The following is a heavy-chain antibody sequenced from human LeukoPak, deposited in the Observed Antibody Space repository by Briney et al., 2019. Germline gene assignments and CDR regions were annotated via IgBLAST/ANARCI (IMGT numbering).Heavy chain of an antibody. V-gene: IGHV4-59*08. CDR1: GGSTNSYY. J-gene: IGHJ4*02. D-gene: IGHD6-13*01. Sequence: SETLPLTCTVSGGSTNSYYWSWIRQPPAKELEWFGYIDYSGRTKYNPPLKRRVTVSVDTSKSQFSLKLSSLTAADTTVYDCASNIPRAGTSPPLGYWGQGTLLTVSS. CDR2: IDYSGRT. CDR3: ASNIPRAGTSPPLGY.